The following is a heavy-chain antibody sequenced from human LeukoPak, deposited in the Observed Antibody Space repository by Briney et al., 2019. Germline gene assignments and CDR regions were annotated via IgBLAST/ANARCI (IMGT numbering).Heavy chain of an antibody. CDR1: GYTFTGYY. J-gene: IGHJ4*02. CDR2: INPNSGGT. CDR3: AAVSDYDFWSVVRY. Sequence: GASVKVSCKASGYTFTGYYMHWVRQAPGQGLEWMGWINPNSGGTNYAQTFQERVTITRDMSTSTAYMELSSLRSEDTAMYYCAAVSDYDFWSVVRYWGQGTLVTVSS. V-gene: IGHV1-2*02. D-gene: IGHD3-3*01.